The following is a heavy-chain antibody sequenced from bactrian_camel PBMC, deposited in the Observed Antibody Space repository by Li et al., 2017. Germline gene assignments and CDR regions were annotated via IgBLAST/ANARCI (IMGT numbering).Heavy chain of an antibody. CDR1: GFTFSNYY. CDR3: AAGSSDYNEYDGNCFVPTAKFGY. Sequence: VQLVESGGGLAQPGGSLRLSCAASGFTFSNYYCMGWVRQAPGEERVQVAVIDSLHMTSYADSVKGRFTISQDDANNTVYLEMNSLKSEDSAMYYCAAGSSDYNEYDGNCFVPTAKFGYWGQGTQVTVS. CDR2: IDSLHMT. J-gene: IGHJ4*01. D-gene: IGHD4*01. V-gene: IGHV3S67*01.